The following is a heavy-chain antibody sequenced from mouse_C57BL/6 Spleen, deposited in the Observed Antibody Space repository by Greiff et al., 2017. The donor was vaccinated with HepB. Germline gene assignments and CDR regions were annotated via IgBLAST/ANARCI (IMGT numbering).Heavy chain of an antibody. V-gene: IGHV2-2*01. Sequence: QVQLKESGPGLVQPSQSLSITCTVSGFSLTSYGVHWVRQSPGKGLEWLGVIWSGGSTDYNAAFISRLSISKDNSKSQVFFKMNSLQADDTAIYYCARRYDYDEAWFAYWGQGTLVTVSA. CDR1: GFSLTSYG. CDR2: IWSGGST. D-gene: IGHD2-4*01. J-gene: IGHJ3*01. CDR3: ARRYDYDEAWFAY.